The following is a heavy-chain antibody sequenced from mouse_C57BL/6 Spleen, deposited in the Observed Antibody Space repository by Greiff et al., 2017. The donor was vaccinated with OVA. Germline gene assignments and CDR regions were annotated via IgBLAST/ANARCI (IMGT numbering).Heavy chain of an antibody. V-gene: IGHV1-61*01. D-gene: IGHD2-4*01. J-gene: IGHJ2*01. CDR1: GYTFTSYW. CDR3: AYYDDGGGDC. Sequence: QVQLKQPGAELVRPGSSVKLSCKSSGYTFTSYWMDWVKQRPGQGLEWIGNIYPSDSETHYNQKFKGKATLTVDKSSSTAYMQLSSLTSEDSAVYYSAYYDDGGGDCWGKGTTLTVSS. CDR2: IYPSDSET.